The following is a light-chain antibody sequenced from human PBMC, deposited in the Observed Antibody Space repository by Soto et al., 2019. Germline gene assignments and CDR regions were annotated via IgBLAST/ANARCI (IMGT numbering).Light chain of an antibody. CDR3: LLSYNSGGPV. V-gene: IGLV7-46*01. CDR2: DAS. Sequence: QAVVTQEPSLTVSTGGTVTLTCGSSTGAVTSGHYPYWFQQKPGQAPRTLIYDASNKHSWTPARFSGSLLGGKAALTLSGAQPEDEAEYHCLLSYNSGGPVFGGGTQLTVL. CDR1: TGAVTSGHY. J-gene: IGLJ7*01.